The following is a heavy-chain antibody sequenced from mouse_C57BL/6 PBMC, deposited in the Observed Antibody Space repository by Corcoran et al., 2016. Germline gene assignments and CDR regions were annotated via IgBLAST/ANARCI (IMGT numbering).Heavy chain of an antibody. CDR3: AREEWPSWFAY. CDR1: GYSITSGYY. CDR2: ISYDGSN. V-gene: IGHV3-6*01. J-gene: IGHJ3*01. Sequence: DVQLQESGPGLVKPSQSLSLTCSVTGYSITSGYYWNWIRQFPGNKLEWMGYISYDGSNNYNPSLKNRISITRDTSKNQFFLKLNSVTTEDTATYYCAREEWPSWFAYWGQGTLVTVSA.